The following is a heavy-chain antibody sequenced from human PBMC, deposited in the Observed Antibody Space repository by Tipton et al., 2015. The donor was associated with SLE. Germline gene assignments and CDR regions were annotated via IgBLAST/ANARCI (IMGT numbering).Heavy chain of an antibody. V-gene: IGHV4-39*01. CDR2: IYYSGST. Sequence: TLSLTCTVSGGSISSSSYYWGWIRQPPGKGLEWIGSIYYSGSTYYTPSLKSRLSISVDTSKNRFSLRLNSVTAADTAVFYCARHGWQQLDRDGFDFWGQGTLVTVSS. J-gene: IGHJ4*02. D-gene: IGHD6-13*01. CDR3: ARHGWQQLDRDGFDF. CDR1: GGSISSSSYY.